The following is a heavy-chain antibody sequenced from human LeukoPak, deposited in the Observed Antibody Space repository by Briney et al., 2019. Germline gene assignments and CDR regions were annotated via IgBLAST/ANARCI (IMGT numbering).Heavy chain of an antibody. V-gene: IGHV3-30*18. CDR2: ISYDGTNK. Sequence: GGSLRLSCAASGFTFSSYGMHWVRQAPGKGLEWVAFISYDGTNKYCADSVKGRFTISRDNSKNTLYLQMNSLRVEDTAVYYCANVDAGDYWGQGTLVTVSS. CDR1: GFTFSSYG. D-gene: IGHD5-12*01. J-gene: IGHJ4*02. CDR3: ANVDAGDY.